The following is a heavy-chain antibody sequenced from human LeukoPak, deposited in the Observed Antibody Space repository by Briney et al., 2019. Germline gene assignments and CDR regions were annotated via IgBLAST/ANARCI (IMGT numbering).Heavy chain of an antibody. V-gene: IGHV4-59*01. CDR1: GGSISSYY. J-gene: IGHJ4*02. CDR2: IYYSGST. D-gene: IGHD2-15*01. Sequence: KTSETLSLTCTVSGGSISSYYWSWIRQPPGKGLEWIGYIYYSGSTNYNPSLKSRVTIPVDTSKNQFSLKLSSVTAADTAVYYCARVPLGYCSGGSCYWAYYFDYWGQGTLVTVSS. CDR3: ARVPLGYCSGGSCYWAYYFDY.